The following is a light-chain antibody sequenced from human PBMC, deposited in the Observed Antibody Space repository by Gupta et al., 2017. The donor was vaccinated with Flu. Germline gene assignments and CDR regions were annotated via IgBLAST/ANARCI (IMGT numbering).Light chain of an antibody. CDR3: SSYTRINSLL. CDR1: SSDVGSDKY. J-gene: IGLJ3*02. V-gene: IGLV2-14*01. CDR2: EVS. Sequence: SIPISCTGSSSDVGSDKYVFWYQRLPGKVPKLIIYEVSGRPSGVSDRFSGSKSGNTASLTISGLQADDEADYFCSSYTRINSLLFGGGTKVTVL.